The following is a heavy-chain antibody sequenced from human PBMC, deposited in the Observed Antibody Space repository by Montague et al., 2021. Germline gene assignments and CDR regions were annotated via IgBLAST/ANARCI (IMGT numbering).Heavy chain of an antibody. D-gene: IGHD2-15*01. Sequence: SETLSLTCTVSGGSISSSSYYWGWIRQPPGKGLGWIGSIYYGGSTYYNPSLKSRVTISVDTSKNQFSLKLSSVTAADTAVYFCARSLYCKGGSCYSGFDPWGQGTLVTVSS. V-gene: IGHV4-39*01. J-gene: IGHJ5*02. CDR1: GGSISSSSYY. CDR3: ARSLYCKGGSCYSGFDP. CDR2: IYYGGST.